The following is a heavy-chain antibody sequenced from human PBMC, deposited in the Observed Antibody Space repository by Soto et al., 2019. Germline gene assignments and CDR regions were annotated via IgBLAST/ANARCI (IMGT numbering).Heavy chain of an antibody. CDR3: ASQLELYPRFFSDYYYYGMDV. V-gene: IGHV1-69*01. J-gene: IGHJ6*02. Sequence: QVQLVQSGAEVKKPGSSVKVSCKASGGTFSSYAISWVLQAPGQGLEWMGGIIPIFGTANYAQKFQGRVTITAAESTSTAYMELSSLRSEDTCVYYCASQLELYPRFFSDYYYYGMDVCGQGTTVTVSS. CDR2: IIPIFGTA. CDR1: GGTFSSYA. D-gene: IGHD1-1*01.